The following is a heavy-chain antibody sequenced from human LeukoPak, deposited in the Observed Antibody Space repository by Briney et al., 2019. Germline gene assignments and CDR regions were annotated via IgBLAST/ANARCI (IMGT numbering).Heavy chain of an antibody. CDR2: ISSSSSYT. CDR3: ARVRAAAGEFDY. D-gene: IGHD6-13*01. CDR1: GFTFSDYY. Sequence: GSLRLSCAASGFTFSDYYMSWIRQAPGKGLEWVSYISSSSSYTNYADSVKGRFTISRDNAKNSLYLQMNSLRAEDTAVYYCARVRAAAGEFDYWGQGTLVTVSS. V-gene: IGHV3-11*05. J-gene: IGHJ4*02.